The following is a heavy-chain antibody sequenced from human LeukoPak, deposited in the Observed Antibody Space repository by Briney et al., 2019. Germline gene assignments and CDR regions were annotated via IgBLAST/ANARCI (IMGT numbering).Heavy chain of an antibody. V-gene: IGHV4-39*01. CDR3: ARHAYDFWSGYIFGGMDV. CDR2: IYYSGST. Sequence: SETLSLTCTVPGGSISSSSYYWGWIRQPPGKGLEWIGSIYYSGSTYYNPSLKSRVTISVDTSKNQFSLKLSSVTAADTAVYYCARHAYDFWSGYIFGGMDVWGQGTTVTVSS. J-gene: IGHJ6*02. CDR1: GGSISSSSYY. D-gene: IGHD3-3*01.